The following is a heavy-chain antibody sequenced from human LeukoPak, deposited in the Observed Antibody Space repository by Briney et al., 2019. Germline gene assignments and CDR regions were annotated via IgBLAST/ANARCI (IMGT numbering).Heavy chain of an antibody. D-gene: IGHD3-10*01. V-gene: IGHV1-69*05. CDR1: GGTFSSYA. J-gene: IGHJ5*02. Sequence: SVKVSCKASGGTFSSYAISWVRQAPGQGLEWMGRIIPIFGTANYAQKFQGRVTITTDESTSTAYMELSRLRSEDTAVYYCARDPSGLLWFGEFQNWFDPWGQGTLVTVSS. CDR3: ARDPSGLLWFGEFQNWFDP. CDR2: IIPIFGTA.